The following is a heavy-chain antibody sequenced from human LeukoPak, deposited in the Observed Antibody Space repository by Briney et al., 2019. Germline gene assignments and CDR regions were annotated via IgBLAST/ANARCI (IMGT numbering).Heavy chain of an antibody. D-gene: IGHD3-22*01. J-gene: IGHJ4*02. CDR3: ARTPTGHYGSSGYFPYYFDY. CDR2: ISPYTGDP. CDR1: GYTLTELS. V-gene: IGHV1-18*01. Sequence: ASVKVSCKVSGYTLTELSMHWVRQAPGKGLEWMGWISPYTGDPNYPQNLQGRVIMTTDTSTSTAYMELRSLRSDDTAVYYCARTPTGHYGSSGYFPYYFDYWGQGTLVTASS.